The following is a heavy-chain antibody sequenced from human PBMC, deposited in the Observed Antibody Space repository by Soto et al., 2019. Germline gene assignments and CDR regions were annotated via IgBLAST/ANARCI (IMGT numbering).Heavy chain of an antibody. Sequence: SETLSLTCTVSGGSISSYYWSWIRQPPGKGLEWIGYIYYSGSTNYNPSLKSRVTISEDTSKSQFSLKVNSMTAADTAVYYCARYRREAVAGYTLDNWGQGILVTVSS. D-gene: IGHD6-13*01. J-gene: IGHJ4*02. V-gene: IGHV4-59*01. CDR2: IYYSGST. CDR3: ARYRREAVAGYTLDN. CDR1: GGSISSYY.